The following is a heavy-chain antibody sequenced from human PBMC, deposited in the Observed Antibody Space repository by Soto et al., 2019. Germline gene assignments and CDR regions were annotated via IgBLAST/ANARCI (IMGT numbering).Heavy chain of an antibody. J-gene: IGHJ4*02. CDR1: VYTFNIYA. V-gene: IGHV1-3*01. Sequence: ASVTVSCTPSVYTFNIYAIHWVRQAPGQRLEWMGWINAGNGNTKYSQKFQGRVTITRDTSASTAYMELSSLRSEDTAVYYCARGPRAQYWGQGTLVTVSS. CDR2: INAGNGNT. CDR3: ARGPRAQY.